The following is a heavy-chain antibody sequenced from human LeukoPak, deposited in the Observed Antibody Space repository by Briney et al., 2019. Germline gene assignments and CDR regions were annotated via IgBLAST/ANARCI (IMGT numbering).Heavy chain of an antibody. CDR2: IYHSGST. CDR3: ARVRLGARLDFDY. D-gene: IGHD1-26*01. Sequence: SETLSLTCTVSGYSITSGYYWGWIRQPPGKGLEWIGSIYHSGSTHYNPSLNSRVTMSVDTSKNQVSLKLSSVTAADTAVYYCARVRLGARLDFDYWGQGTLVTVSS. CDR1: GYSITSGYY. V-gene: IGHV4-38-2*02. J-gene: IGHJ4*02.